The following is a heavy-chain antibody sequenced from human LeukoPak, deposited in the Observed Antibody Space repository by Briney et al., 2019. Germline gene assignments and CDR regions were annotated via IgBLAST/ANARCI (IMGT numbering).Heavy chain of an antibody. J-gene: IGHJ4*02. CDR2: IYYSGST. CDR3: ARDLKGPYYDSSGYYDY. CDR1: GGSISTYY. D-gene: IGHD3-22*01. Sequence: PSETLSLTCTVSGGSISTYYWGWIRQPPGKGLEWIGSIYYSGSTYYNPSLKSRVTISVDTSKNQFSLKLSSVTAADTAVYYCARDLKGPYYDSSGYYDYWGQGTLVTVSS. V-gene: IGHV4-39*07.